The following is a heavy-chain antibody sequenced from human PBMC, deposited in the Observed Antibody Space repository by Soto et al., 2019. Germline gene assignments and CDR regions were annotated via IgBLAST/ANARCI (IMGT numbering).Heavy chain of an antibody. Sequence: GGSLRLSCAASGFTFSSYWMSWVRQAPGKGLEWVANIKQDGSEKYYVDSVKGRFTISRDNAKNSLYLQMNSLRPEDTDVYYCARSARRYSNSYYYGMDVWGQGTTVTVSS. CDR3: ARSARRYSNSYYYGMDV. CDR2: IKQDGSEK. D-gene: IGHD4-4*01. V-gene: IGHV3-7*01. CDR1: GFTFSSYW. J-gene: IGHJ6*02.